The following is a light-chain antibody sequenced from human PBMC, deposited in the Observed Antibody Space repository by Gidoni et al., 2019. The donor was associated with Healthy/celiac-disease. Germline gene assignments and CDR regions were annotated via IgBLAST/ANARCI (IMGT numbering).Light chain of an antibody. Sequence: EIVLTQSPATLSVSPGERATLSCRASQSVSSNLAWYQQKPGQAPRLLIYGASTRATGLPARFSGSGSGTEFTLTISSLQSEDFAVYYCQQYNNWPPEGSFGQGTKLEIK. CDR3: QQYNNWPPEGS. V-gene: IGKV3-15*01. J-gene: IGKJ2*04. CDR2: GAS. CDR1: QSVSSN.